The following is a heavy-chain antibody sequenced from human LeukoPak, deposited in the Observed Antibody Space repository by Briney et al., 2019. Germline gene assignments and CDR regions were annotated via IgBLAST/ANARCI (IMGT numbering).Heavy chain of an antibody. D-gene: IGHD3-3*01. CDR1: GYTFTGYY. J-gene: IGHJ4*02. CDR2: IKPNSGGT. V-gene: IGHV1-2*06. Sequence: ASVKVSXKASGYTFTGYYMHWVRQAPGQGLEWMGRIKPNSGGTNYAQKFQGRVTMTRDTSISTAYMELSRLRSDDTAVYYCAREAGFGVVNVDYWGQGTLVTVSS. CDR3: AREAGFGVVNVDY.